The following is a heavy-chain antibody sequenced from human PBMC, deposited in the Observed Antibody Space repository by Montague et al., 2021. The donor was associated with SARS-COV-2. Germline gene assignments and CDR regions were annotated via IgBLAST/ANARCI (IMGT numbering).Heavy chain of an antibody. V-gene: IGHV3-9*01. CDR3: ARGETGYRTSWPDY. J-gene: IGHJ4*02. CDR1: GFTFDDYA. CDR2: ISWNSDSI. D-gene: IGHD6-13*01. Sequence: SLRLSCAASGFTFDDYAMHWVRQAPGKGLEWVSGISWNSDSIDYADSVKGRFTISGDNAKNSLYLQMNSLRAEDTALYYCARGETGYRTSWPDYWGQGTLVTVSS.